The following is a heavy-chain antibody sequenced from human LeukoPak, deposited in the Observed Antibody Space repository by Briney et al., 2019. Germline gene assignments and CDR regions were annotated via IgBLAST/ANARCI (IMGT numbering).Heavy chain of an antibody. CDR3: ARGGIQLRLRYFDY. D-gene: IGHD5-18*01. CDR1: GGSFSGYY. V-gene: IGHV4-34*01. CDR2: INHSGST. Sequence: PSETLSLTCAVYGGSFSGYYWSWIRQPPGKGLEWIGEINHSGSTNYNPSLKSRVTISVDTSKNQFSLKLSSVTAADTAVYYRARGGIQLRLRYFDYWGQGTLVTVSS. J-gene: IGHJ4*02.